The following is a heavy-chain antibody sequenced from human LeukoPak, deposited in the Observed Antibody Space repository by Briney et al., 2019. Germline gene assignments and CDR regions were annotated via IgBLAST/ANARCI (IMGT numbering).Heavy chain of an antibody. V-gene: IGHV3-23*01. Sequence: GGSLRLSCAASGFTFSSYAMSWVRQAPGKGLEWVSAISGSGGSTYYADSVKGRFTISRDNSKNTLYLQMNSLRAEDTAVYYCAKDAYDSSGYYYSHPDYWGQGTLVTVSS. D-gene: IGHD3-22*01. CDR3: AKDAYDSSGYYYSHPDY. CDR1: GFTFSSYA. CDR2: ISGSGGST. J-gene: IGHJ4*02.